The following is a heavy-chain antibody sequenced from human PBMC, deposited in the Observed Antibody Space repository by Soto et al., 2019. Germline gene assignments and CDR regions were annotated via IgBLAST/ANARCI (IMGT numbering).Heavy chain of an antibody. CDR3: ARVPSSSYHYFDY. CDR2: IYSAGSA. J-gene: IGHJ4*02. D-gene: IGHD6-13*01. V-gene: IGHV3-66*01. Sequence: GGSLILSCAASGFTVSSYYMILVRPAPGKGLEWVSVIYSAGSADFADSVKGRFTISRDNSKNTLYLQMSSLRAEDTAVYYCARVPSSSYHYFDYWGQGTLVTVSS. CDR1: GFTVSSYY.